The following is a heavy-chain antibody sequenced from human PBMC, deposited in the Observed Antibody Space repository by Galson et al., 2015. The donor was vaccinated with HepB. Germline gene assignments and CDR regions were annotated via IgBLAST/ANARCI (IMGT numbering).Heavy chain of an antibody. CDR1: GGSISSYY. CDR3: ARHLRYCSSTSCREGGWFDP. CDR2: IYYSGST. J-gene: IGHJ5*02. V-gene: IGHV4-59*01. D-gene: IGHD2-2*01. Sequence: ETLSLTCTVSGGSISSYYWSWIRQPPGKGLEWIGYIYYSGSTNYNPSLKSRVTISVDTSKNQFSLKLSSVTAADTAVYYCARHLRYCSSTSCREGGWFDPWGQGTLVTVSS.